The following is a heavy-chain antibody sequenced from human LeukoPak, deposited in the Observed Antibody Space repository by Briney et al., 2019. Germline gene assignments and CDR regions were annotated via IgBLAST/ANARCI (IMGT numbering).Heavy chain of an antibody. CDR1: GGTFSSYA. V-gene: IGHV1-69*05. CDR3: ARTDLQEDWFDP. Sequence: GASVKVSCKASGGTFSSYAISWVRQAPGQGLEWMGGIIPIFGTANYAQKFQGRVTITTDESTSTAYMEPSSLRSEDTAVYYCARTDLQEDWFDPWGQGTLVTVSS. CDR2: IIPIFGTA. J-gene: IGHJ5*02.